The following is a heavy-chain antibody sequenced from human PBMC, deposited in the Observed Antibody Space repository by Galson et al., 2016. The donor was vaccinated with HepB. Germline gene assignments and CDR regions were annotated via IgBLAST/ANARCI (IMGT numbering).Heavy chain of an antibody. D-gene: IGHD5-12*01. J-gene: IGHJ4*02. V-gene: IGHV3-53*01. CDR3: ARARTDHSGKWYLDY. CDR1: GFTVSSNY. Sequence: SLRLSCAASGFTVSSNYMSWVRQAPGKGLEWVSVIYSGGSTYYADSVKGRFTISRDTSKNTLYLQMNSLRAEDTAVYFCARARTDHSGKWYLDYWGQGALVSVSS. CDR2: IYSGGST.